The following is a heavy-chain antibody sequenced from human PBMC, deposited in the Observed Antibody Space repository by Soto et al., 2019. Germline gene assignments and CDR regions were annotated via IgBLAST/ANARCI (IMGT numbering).Heavy chain of an antibody. J-gene: IGHJ6*02. D-gene: IGHD3-22*01. CDR2: ISYDGSNK. CDR3: AKDRYLVSFPYASPYYYDSSGYPRRPNYYYGMDV. Sequence: GGSLRLSCAASGFTFSSYGMHWVRQAPGKGLEWVAVISYDGSNKYYADSVKGRFTISRDNSKNTLYLQMNSLRAEDTAVYYCAKDRYLVSFPYASPYYYDSSGYPRRPNYYYGMDVWGQGTTVTVSS. CDR1: GFTFSSYG. V-gene: IGHV3-30*18.